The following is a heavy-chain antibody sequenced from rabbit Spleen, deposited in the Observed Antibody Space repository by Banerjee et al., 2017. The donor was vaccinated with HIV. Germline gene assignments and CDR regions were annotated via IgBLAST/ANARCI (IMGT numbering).Heavy chain of an antibody. Sequence: QSLDESGGGLVKPGASLTVTCTASGFSFGSNDYMCWVRQAPGKGLEWIACIYAGGSDNTYYATWAKGRFTISKTSSTTVTLQMTSLTAADTATYFCARGAGSSYWGINLWGQGTLVTV. D-gene: IGHD8-1*01. CDR1: GFSFGSNDY. CDR2: IYAGGSDNT. V-gene: IGHV1S40*01. CDR3: ARGAGSSYWGINL. J-gene: IGHJ3*01.